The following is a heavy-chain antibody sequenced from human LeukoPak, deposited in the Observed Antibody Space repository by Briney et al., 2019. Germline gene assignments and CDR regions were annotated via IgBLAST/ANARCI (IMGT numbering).Heavy chain of an antibody. Sequence: SETLSLTCTVSGDSISDDYWSWIWQPPGKGLEWIGYIYYSGRTTYNPSLKSRVTISIDTSKSQFSLTLTSVTAADTAIYYCARTDNKYDSRLLFNWGQGTQIIVSS. CDR1: GDSISDDY. V-gene: IGHV4-59*01. J-gene: IGHJ4*02. CDR3: ARTDNKYDSRLLFN. D-gene: IGHD3-22*01. CDR2: IYYSGRT.